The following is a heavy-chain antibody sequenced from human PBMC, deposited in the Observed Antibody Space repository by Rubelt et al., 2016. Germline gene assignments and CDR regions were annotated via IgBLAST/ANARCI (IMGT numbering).Heavy chain of an antibody. CDR1: GGSISSSSYY. J-gene: IGHJ2*01. D-gene: IGHD4-23*01. Sequence: QLQLQESGPGLVKPSETLSLTCTVSGGSISSSSYYWGWIRQPPGKGLEWIGSIYYSGSTNYNPSLMCRVTISVDTSKNRVCLKLSSVTAADTAVYYWARTTVVTLLYWYFDLWGRGTLVTVSS. CDR3: ARTTVVTLLYWYFDL. V-gene: IGHV4-39*07. CDR2: IYYSGST.